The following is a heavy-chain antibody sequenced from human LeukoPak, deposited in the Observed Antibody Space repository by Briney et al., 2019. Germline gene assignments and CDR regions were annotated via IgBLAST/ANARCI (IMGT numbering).Heavy chain of an antibody. V-gene: IGHV4-59*08. Sequence: PSETLSLTCTVSGGSISDYYWGRIRQPPGKGLEWIGYVFYTGDTNSNPSLKSRVTMSLDTSKNQLSLRLTSVTAADTAVYYCARHPFATPFDHWGRGTLVTVSS. CDR1: GGSISDYY. CDR2: VFYTGDT. CDR3: ARHPFATPFDH. D-gene: IGHD2-15*01. J-gene: IGHJ4*02.